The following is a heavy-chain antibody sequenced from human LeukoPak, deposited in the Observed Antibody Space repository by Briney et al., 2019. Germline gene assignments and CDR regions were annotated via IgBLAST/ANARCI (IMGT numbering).Heavy chain of an antibody. CDR1: GGSFSGYY. CDR3: ARSGYSYGLFV. D-gene: IGHD5-18*01. CDR2: INHSGST. V-gene: IGHV4-34*01. J-gene: IGHJ4*02. Sequence: SETLSLTCAVYGGSFSGYYWSWIRQPPGKGLEWIGEINHSGSTNYNPPLKSRVTISVDTSKNQFSLKLSSVTAADTAVYYCARSGYSYGLFVWGQGTLVTVSS.